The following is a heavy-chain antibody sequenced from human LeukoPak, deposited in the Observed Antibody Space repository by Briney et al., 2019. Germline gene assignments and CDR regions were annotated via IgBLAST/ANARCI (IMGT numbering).Heavy chain of an antibody. V-gene: IGHV3-33*06. D-gene: IGHD2-15*01. CDR2: IWYDGSNK. CDR3: AKGCGGSCYSEFDY. CDR1: GFTFSSYS. Sequence: QPGGSLRLSCAASGFTFSSYSMNWVRQAPGKGLEWVAVIWYDGSNKYYADSVKGRFTISRDNSKNTLYLQMNSLRAEDTAIYYCAKGCGGSCYSEFDYWGQGTLVTVSS. J-gene: IGHJ4*02.